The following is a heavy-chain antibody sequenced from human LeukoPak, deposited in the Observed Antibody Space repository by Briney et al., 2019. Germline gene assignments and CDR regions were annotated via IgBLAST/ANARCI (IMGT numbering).Heavy chain of an antibody. CDR2: IYTSGST. CDR3: VRDKVPAQGTLIRHNVFYYYMDV. Sequence: SESLSLTCTVSGGAIRDFYWGWIRQPAGRGLEWIGRIYTSGSTTYNPSLKGRVTMSVDRSKNLLSLKLTSVTAADTAVYYCVRDKVPAQGTLIRHNVFYYYMDVWGKGTTVTVSS. CDR1: GGAIRDFY. D-gene: IGHD2-2*01. V-gene: IGHV4-4*07. J-gene: IGHJ6*03.